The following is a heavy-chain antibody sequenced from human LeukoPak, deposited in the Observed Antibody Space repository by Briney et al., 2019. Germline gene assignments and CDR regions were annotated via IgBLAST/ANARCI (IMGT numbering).Heavy chain of an antibody. V-gene: IGHV1-2*02. CDR3: TSDTYYYDSTGLGHWFDP. CDR2: INPNSGGT. J-gene: IGHJ5*02. Sequence: GASVKVSGKASGYTFTGYYMHWVRQAPGQGLEWMGWINPNSGGTNYAQKFQGRVTMTWDTSISTAYMELSSLRSDDTAVYYCTSDTYYYDSTGLGHWFDPWGQGTLVTVSS. D-gene: IGHD3-22*01. CDR1: GYTFTGYY.